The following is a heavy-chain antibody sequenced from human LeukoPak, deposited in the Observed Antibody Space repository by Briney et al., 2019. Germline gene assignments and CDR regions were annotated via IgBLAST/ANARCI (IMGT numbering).Heavy chain of an antibody. D-gene: IGHD2-8*01. CDR2: INSNGDTI. CDR3: ARDRFGVFDY. V-gene: IGHV3-11*01. CDR1: GFNLREYY. Sequence: GGSLRLSCAASGFNLREYYMSWIRQAPGKGLEWISSINSNGDTIHYADSVKGRFTISRDNAKNSLYLQMTSLRAGDTAKYYCARDRFGVFDYWGPGTLVTVSS. J-gene: IGHJ4*02.